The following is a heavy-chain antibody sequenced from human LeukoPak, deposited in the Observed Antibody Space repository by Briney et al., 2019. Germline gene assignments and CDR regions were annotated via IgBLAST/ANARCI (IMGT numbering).Heavy chain of an antibody. CDR2: MNPYRGNT. V-gene: IGHV1-8*03. CDR1: GGTFSSYA. D-gene: IGHD6-13*01. CDR3: ARTAAHIPSYYYYMDV. Sequence: ASVKVSCKASGGTFSSYAISWVRQAPGQGLEWMGWMNPYRGNTGYAQKFQGRVTITRNTSISTAYMELSSLRSEGTAVYYCARTAAHIPSYYYYMDVWGKGTTVIVSS. J-gene: IGHJ6*03.